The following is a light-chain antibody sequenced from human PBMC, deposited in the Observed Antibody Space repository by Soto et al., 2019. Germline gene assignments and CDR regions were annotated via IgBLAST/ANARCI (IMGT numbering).Light chain of an antibody. CDR3: QQYNNWIT. CDR2: GAS. Sequence: EIVMTQSPATLSVSPGERATLSCRASQSVSSNLAWYQQKPGQAPRLLIYGASTRATGIPARFSGSGSGTEFTLTISSLQSEDFAVYYCQQYNNWITFGQGTR. CDR1: QSVSSN. J-gene: IGKJ5*01. V-gene: IGKV3-15*01.